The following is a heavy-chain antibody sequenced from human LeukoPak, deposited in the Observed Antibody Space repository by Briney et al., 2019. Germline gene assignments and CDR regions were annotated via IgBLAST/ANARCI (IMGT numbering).Heavy chain of an antibody. J-gene: IGHJ5*02. CDR1: GGSISSYY. CDR3: ARSSKPYSGSYPFDP. D-gene: IGHD1-26*01. CDR2: IYYSGST. V-gene: IGHV4-59*01. Sequence: SETLSLTCTVSGGSISSYYWSWIRQPPGKGLEWIGYIYYSGSTNYNPSLKGRVTISVDTSKNQFSLKLSSVTAADTAVYYCARSSKPYSGSYPFDPWGQGTLVTVSS.